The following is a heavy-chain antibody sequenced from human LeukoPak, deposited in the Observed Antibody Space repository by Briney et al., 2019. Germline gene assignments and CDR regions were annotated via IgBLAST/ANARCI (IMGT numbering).Heavy chain of an antibody. CDR2: ISYDGGNK. Sequence: GGSLRLSCAASGFTLSTYLMHWVRQAPGKGLEWVAIISYDGGNKYYADSVKGRFTISRDNSKNTLSLQMNSLRVEDTAIYYCAKDIQLSTWGLGTMVTVSS. V-gene: IGHV3-30*18. CDR1: GFTLSTYL. D-gene: IGHD5-24*01. CDR3: AKDIQLST. J-gene: IGHJ3*01.